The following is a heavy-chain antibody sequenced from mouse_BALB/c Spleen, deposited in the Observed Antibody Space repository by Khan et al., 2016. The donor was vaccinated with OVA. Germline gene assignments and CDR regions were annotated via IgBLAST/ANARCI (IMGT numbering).Heavy chain of an antibody. D-gene: IGHD2-1*01. CDR1: GYTFTSYW. CDR2: IYPGSDSI. CDR3: TRGGYFGKSLFAY. Sequence: LQQSGSALVRPGASVKLSCKASGYTFTSYWMHWVKQRHGQGLEWIGNIYPGSDSINYDEKFKSKGTLTVDKSSSTAYIQLSSLTSEDYAVYYCTRGGYFGKSLFAYWGQGTLVTVSA. J-gene: IGHJ3*01. V-gene: IGHV1S22*01.